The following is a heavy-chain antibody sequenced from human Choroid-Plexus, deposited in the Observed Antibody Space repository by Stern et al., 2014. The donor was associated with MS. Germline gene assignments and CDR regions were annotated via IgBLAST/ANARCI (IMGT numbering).Heavy chain of an antibody. J-gene: IGHJ5*02. CDR2: VSYDGSNK. V-gene: IGHV3-30*18. Sequence: VQLVESGGGVVQPGRPLRLSCVASGFTFGSCAMHWGRQAPAKGLEWVAGVSYDGSNKYYADSVKGRFSISRDNSQNTLYMQMSSLRPEDTAVYYCAKDRQYLTYFFDHWGQGSLVTVSS. D-gene: IGHD2/OR15-2a*01. CDR1: GFTFGSCA. CDR3: AKDRQYLTYFFDH.